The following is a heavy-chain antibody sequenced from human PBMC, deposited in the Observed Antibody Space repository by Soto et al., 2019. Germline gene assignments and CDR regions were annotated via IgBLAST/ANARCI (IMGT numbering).Heavy chain of an antibody. D-gene: IGHD2-15*01. V-gene: IGHV3-33*01. CDR1: GFTFSSYG. CDR3: ARESGGRETRRLDY. CDR2: IWYDGSNK. J-gene: IGHJ4*02. Sequence: GGSLRLSCAASGFTFSSYGMHWVRQAPGKGLEWVAVIWYDGSNKYYADSVKGRFTISRDNSKNTLYLQMNSLRAEDTAVYYCARESGGRETRRLDYWGQGTLVTGSS.